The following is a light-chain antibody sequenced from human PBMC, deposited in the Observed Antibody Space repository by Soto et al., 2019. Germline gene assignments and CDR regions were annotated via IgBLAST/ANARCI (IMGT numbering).Light chain of an antibody. J-gene: IGKJ4*01. CDR2: GAS. CDR1: QSVRTK. CDR3: QQYYNWPPLT. Sequence: EIVMTQSPATLSVSPGERATLSCRASQSVRTKLAWYQQKPGQAPRLLIYGASTRATGIPARFSGSGSGTEFTLTISSLQSEDFAVYYCQQYYNWPPLTVGGGTKVEIK. V-gene: IGKV3-15*01.